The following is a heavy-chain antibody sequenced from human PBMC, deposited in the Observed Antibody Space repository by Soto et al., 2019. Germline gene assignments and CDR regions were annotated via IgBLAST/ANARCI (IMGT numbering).Heavy chain of an antibody. V-gene: IGHV3-21*01. D-gene: IGHD3-16*01. J-gene: IGHJ5*02. CDR3: AFALIAPEGSRDP. Sequence: EVQLVESGGGLVKPGGSLRLSCTASGFTFSLFSMDWVRQAPGRGLEWVSSISPSTSYTYYADSVKGRFTTSRDNAKNSVYLQMNSLRAEDTAVYYCAFALIAPEGSRDPWGQGTLFTVSS. CDR1: GFTFSLFS. CDR2: ISPSTSYT.